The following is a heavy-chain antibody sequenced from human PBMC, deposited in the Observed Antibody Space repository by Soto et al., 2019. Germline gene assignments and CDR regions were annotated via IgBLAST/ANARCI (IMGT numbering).Heavy chain of an antibody. CDR2: IIPIIGII. V-gene: IGHV1-69*08. D-gene: IGHD3-22*01. CDR1: GGTFSTYT. J-gene: IGHJ5*02. Sequence: QVQLVQSGAEVKKPGSSVKVSCKASGGTFSTYTITWVRQAPGQGLEWMGRIIPIIGIINYAQKFQGRVTITADKFTGTAEMELTRLRSDDTAVYYCAGDPDSHYNDSHASSYPWGQGTLVTVSS. CDR3: AGDPDSHYNDSHASSYP.